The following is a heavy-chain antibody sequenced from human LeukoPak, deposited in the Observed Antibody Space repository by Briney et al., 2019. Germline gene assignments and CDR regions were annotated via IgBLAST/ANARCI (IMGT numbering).Heavy chain of an antibody. CDR3: AREYYDSSGYYNSKAFDI. CDR2: IYYSGST. V-gene: IGHV4-59*01. J-gene: IGHJ3*02. D-gene: IGHD3-22*01. Sequence: PSETLSLTCTVSGGSISSYYWSWIRQPPGKGPEWIGYIYYSGSTNYNPSLKSRVTISVDTSKNQFSLKLSSVTAADTAVYYCAREYYDSSGYYNSKAFDIWGQGTMVTVSS. CDR1: GGSISSYY.